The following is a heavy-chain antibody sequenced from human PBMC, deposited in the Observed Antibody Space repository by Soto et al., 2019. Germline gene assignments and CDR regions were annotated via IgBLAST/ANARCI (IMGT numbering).Heavy chain of an antibody. D-gene: IGHD3-10*01. CDR2: ISSSSSYI. CDR1: GFTFSSST. CDR3: ARDIGEMSAV. V-gene: IGHV3-21*06. Sequence: GGSLRLSCTGSGFTFSSSTVTWVRQGPGKGLEWVSSISSSSSYIYFADSLKGRFTISRDNAKNSLYLQMNSLRAEDTAVYYCARDIGEMSAVWGQGTQVTVSS. J-gene: IGHJ4*02.